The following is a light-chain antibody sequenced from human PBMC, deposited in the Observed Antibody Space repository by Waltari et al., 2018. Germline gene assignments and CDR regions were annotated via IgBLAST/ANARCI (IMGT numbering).Light chain of an antibody. Sequence: DIQMTQSPSTLSASIGDRVTITCRASQSINSWLAWYQQKPGKAPKLLIYKASTLENEVPSRFSGSGSGTEFTLTISILRPYDSATYYCQHYNSFSLTFGPGTKVDIK. V-gene: IGKV1-5*03. CDR1: QSINSW. CDR3: QHYNSFSLT. J-gene: IGKJ3*01. CDR2: KAS.